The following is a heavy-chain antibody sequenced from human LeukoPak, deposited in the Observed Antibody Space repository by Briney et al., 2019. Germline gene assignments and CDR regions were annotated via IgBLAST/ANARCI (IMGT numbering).Heavy chain of an antibody. Sequence: GGSLRLSCVMSGFNSMSGFNFITSGMHWVRQAPGKGLEGVAFIWSDGSNRYYADSVKGRFTISRDNSKNTVYLEMNSLRVEDTALYYCARDKGERRYFDWVFDNWGRGTLVTVSS. CDR2: IWSDGSNR. CDR1: GFNSMSGFNFITSG. CDR3: ARDKGERRYFDWVFDN. V-gene: IGHV3-30*02. J-gene: IGHJ4*02. D-gene: IGHD3-9*01.